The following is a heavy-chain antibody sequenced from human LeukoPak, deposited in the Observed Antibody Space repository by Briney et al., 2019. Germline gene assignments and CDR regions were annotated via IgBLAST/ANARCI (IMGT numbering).Heavy chain of an antibody. J-gene: IGHJ4*02. CDR1: GFTFSSYA. D-gene: IGHD6-19*01. Sequence: GGSLRLSCAASGFTFSSYAMHWVRQAPDKGLEWVAVISYDGSNKYYADSVKGRFTISRDKSNNTLYLQMNSLRAEDTAVYYCARALSTSGSVFYWGQGTLVTVSS. V-gene: IGHV3-30*03. CDR3: ARALSTSGSVFY. CDR2: ISYDGSNK.